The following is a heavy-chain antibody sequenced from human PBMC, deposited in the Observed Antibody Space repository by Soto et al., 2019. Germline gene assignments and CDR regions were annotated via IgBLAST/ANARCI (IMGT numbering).Heavy chain of an antibody. J-gene: IGHJ4*02. D-gene: IGHD2-15*01. Sequence: EVQLLESGWGLLKPGGSQRLSCAASGFTFSNYAMSWVRKAPGKGLERVAAISGSGVSTYYTDYVKGRFTISRDNSKSTLYLQRTSLRAEETAVYYCAKNDGSSCYLPSDYWGQGTLVTVSS. CDR1: GFTFSNYA. V-gene: IGHV3-23*01. CDR3: AKNDGSSCYLPSDY. CDR2: ISGSGVST.